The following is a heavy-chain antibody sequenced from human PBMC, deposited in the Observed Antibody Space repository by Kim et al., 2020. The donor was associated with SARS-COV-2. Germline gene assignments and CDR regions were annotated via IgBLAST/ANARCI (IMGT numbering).Heavy chain of an antibody. J-gene: IGHJ5*01. CDR1: GDRFTTFS. D-gene: IGHD3-16*01. CDR3: TKELSYGGLAFGS. V-gene: IGHV1-3*01. Sequence: ASVKVSCKASGDRFTTFSMHWVRQAPGQRLEWMGWIHAANGNTVYAESFHGRITISRDTSAETVYMELSSLTSTDTAMYYCTKELSYGGLAFGSWGQGTLVSVPS. CDR2: IHAANGNT.